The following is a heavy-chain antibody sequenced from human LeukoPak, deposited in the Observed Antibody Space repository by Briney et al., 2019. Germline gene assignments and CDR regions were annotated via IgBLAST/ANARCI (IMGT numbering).Heavy chain of an antibody. CDR3: ARDIGGFDY. V-gene: IGHV4-59*01. Sequence: SETLSLTCTVSGGSISSYYWSWIRQPPGKGLEWIGYIYYSGSTNYNPSLKSRVTISVDTSKNQFSLKLSSVTAADTAVYYCARDIGGFDYWGQGTLVTVSS. D-gene: IGHD3-16*02. CDR2: IYYSGST. J-gene: IGHJ4*02. CDR1: GGSISSYY.